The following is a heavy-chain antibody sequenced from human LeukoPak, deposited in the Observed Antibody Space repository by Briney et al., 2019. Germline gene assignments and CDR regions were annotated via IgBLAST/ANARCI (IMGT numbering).Heavy chain of an antibody. CDR2: IIPSSGST. CDR3: ARSDYNDYRGLGF. V-gene: IGHV1-46*01. CDR1: GNASTSYH. Sequence: GASVKVSCKASGNASTSYHIHWMRQAPGQGLGWMGIIIPSSGSTTYAQKFQGRVTMTRDTSTSTVYMELSSLTSDDTAVYFCARSDYNDYRGLGFWGQGTLVTVSS. D-gene: IGHD4-11*01. J-gene: IGHJ4*02.